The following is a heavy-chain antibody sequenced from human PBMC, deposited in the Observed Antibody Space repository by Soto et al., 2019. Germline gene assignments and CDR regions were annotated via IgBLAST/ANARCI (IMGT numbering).Heavy chain of an antibody. CDR3: VRTPTSPRRFDS. CDR1: GGSFSGYY. J-gene: IGHJ5*01. Sequence: SETLSLTCAVYGGSFSGYYWSWIRQPPGKGLEWIGEINHSGLTNYSPSLKSRVAISIDTSKNQFSLILSSVTAADTAVYYCVRTPTSPRRFDSWGQGTLVTVSS. CDR2: INHSGLT. D-gene: IGHD2-15*01. V-gene: IGHV4-34*01.